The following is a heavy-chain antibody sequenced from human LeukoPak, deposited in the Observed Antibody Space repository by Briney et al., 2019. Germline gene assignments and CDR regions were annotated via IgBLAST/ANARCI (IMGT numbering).Heavy chain of an antibody. J-gene: IGHJ4*02. Sequence: SETLSLTCTVSGGSISSYYWSWIRQPPGKGLEWIGYIYYSGSTNYNPSLKSRVTISVDTSKNQVSLKLSSVTAADTAVYYCARGLYDILTGYYVFDYWGQGTLVTVSS. V-gene: IGHV4-59*01. CDR3: ARGLYDILTGYYVFDY. D-gene: IGHD3-9*01. CDR1: GGSISSYY. CDR2: IYYSGST.